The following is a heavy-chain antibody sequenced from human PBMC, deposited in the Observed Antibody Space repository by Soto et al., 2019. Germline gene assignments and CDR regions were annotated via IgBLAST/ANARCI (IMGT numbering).Heavy chain of an antibody. CDR1: GFTFSSYA. CDR3: AKDRGDYGDLRLGAFDI. V-gene: IGHV3-23*01. J-gene: IGHJ3*02. Sequence: EVQLLESGGGLVQPGGSLRLSCAASGFTFSSYAMSWVRQAPGKGLEWVSAISGSGGSTYYADSVKGRFTISRDNSKNTLYLQMNSLRAEDTAVYYCAKDRGDYGDLRLGAFDIWGQGTMVTVSS. CDR2: ISGSGGST. D-gene: IGHD4-17*01.